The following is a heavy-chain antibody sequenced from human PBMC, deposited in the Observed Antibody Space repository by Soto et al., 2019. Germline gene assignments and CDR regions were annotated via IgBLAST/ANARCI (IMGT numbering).Heavy chain of an antibody. J-gene: IGHJ4*02. CDR3: ARKRCSEATGYDYFEA. V-gene: IGHV3-21*01. CDR2: ISSRGSPM. CDR1: GFSFSDSD. Sequence: GGSLRLSCVASGFSFSDSDMTWVRQPHGKGLEYVSSISSRGSPMFYGPSFRGRFTISRDNTKNSVYRPLTNVRVEGTALYYCARKRCSEATGYDYFEAGGQGSVVTVSA. D-gene: IGHD5-12*01.